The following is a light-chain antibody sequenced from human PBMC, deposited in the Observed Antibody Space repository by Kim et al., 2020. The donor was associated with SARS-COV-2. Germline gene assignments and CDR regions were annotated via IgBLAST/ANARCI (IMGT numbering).Light chain of an antibody. V-gene: IGLV3-21*04. CDR2: YDS. J-gene: IGLJ7*01. CDR1: NIGSKS. CDR3: QVWDSSSDHAV. Sequence: ATGKTARSTCGGNNIGSKSVHWYQQKPGQAPVLVIYYDSDRPSGIPERFSGSNSGNTATLTISRVEAGDEADYYCQVWDSSSDHAVFGGGTQLTVL.